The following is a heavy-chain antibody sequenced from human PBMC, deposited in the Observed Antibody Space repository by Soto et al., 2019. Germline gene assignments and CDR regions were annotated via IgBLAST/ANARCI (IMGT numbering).Heavy chain of an antibody. CDR3: ARVREGYFDY. CDR1: GGTFSSYA. V-gene: IGHV1-69*13. D-gene: IGHD3-3*01. J-gene: IGHJ4*02. Sequence: AASVKVSCKASGGTFSSYAISWVRQAPGQGLEWMGGIIPIFGTANYARKFQGRVTITADESTSTAYMELSSLRSEDTAVYYCARVREGYFDYWGQGTLVTVSS. CDR2: IIPIFGTA.